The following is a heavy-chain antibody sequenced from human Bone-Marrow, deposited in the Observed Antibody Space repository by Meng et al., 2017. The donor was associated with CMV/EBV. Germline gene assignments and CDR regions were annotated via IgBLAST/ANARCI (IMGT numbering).Heavy chain of an antibody. Sequence: ASVKVSCKASGYTFTSYDINWVRQATGQGLEWMGWMNPNSGNTGYAQKFQGRVTMTRDTSTSTVYMELSSLRSEDTAVYYCARGPRWYCSSTSCYSVRGGMDVWGQGTTVTVSS. V-gene: IGHV1-8*01. D-gene: IGHD2-2*02. CDR1: GYTFTSYD. CDR3: ARGPRWYCSSTSCYSVRGGMDV. J-gene: IGHJ6*02. CDR2: MNPNSGNT.